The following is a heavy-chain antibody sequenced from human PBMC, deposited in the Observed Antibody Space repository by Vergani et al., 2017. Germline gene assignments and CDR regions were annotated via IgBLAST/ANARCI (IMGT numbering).Heavy chain of an antibody. CDR1: GFALNRHA. CDR2: ISFDGTNE. V-gene: IGHV3-30-3*01. CDR3: VRDRGLCAGGRCYTEAWDY. D-gene: IGHD2-2*02. Sequence: QVQLVESGGGVVQPGTSLRLPCVVSGFALNRHAMYWVRQAPGKGLEWVVGISFDGTNEYYPDLVKGRFTSSRDIAKNTLYLQVRSLRLEDTGVYHCVRDRGLCAGGRCYTEAWDYWGQGTLVTVSS. J-gene: IGHJ4*02.